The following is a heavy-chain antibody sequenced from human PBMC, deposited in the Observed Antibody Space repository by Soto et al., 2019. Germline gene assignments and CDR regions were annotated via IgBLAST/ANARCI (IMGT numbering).Heavy chain of an antibody. J-gene: IGHJ4*02. CDR3: ARHIAVSGTRGFDH. D-gene: IGHD2-21*01. Sequence: QVQLQESGPGLMKPSGTLSLTCAVSGGSITSNWWSWVRQPPGKGLEWIAEIFHTGSANYNPSLMGRLTISMDKSRNHLSLNLNSVTAADTAVYYGARHIAVSGTRGFDHWGQGTLVTVSS. CDR2: IFHTGSA. V-gene: IGHV4-4*02. CDR1: GGSITSNW.